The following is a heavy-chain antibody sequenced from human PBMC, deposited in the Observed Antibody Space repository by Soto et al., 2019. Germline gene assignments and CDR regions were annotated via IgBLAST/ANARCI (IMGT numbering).Heavy chain of an antibody. V-gene: IGHV1-46*01. CDR1: GYTFTSYY. CDR2: INPSGGST. J-gene: IGHJ6*02. Sequence: VASVKVSCKASGYTFTSYYMHWVRQAPGQGLEWMGIINPSGGSTSYAQKFQGRVTMTRNTSISTAYMELSSLRSEDTAVYYCARVLSWASYYDFWSGYYNYYYYGMDVWGQGTTVTVSS. CDR3: ARVLSWASYYDFWSGYYNYYYYGMDV. D-gene: IGHD3-3*01.